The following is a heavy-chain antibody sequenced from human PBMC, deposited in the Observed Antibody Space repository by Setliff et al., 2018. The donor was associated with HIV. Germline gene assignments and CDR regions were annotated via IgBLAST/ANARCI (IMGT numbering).Heavy chain of an antibody. V-gene: IGHV1-69*10. D-gene: IGHD3-16*02. Sequence: GASVKVSCKASGGTFSSYASSWVRQAPGQGIEWMGGIIPILGIANYAQKFQGRVTITADNSTSTAYMVLSILRSEDTAVYYCASPAYYDYVWGSYRPYYFDYWGQGTLVTVSS. CDR1: GGTFSSYA. CDR2: IIPILGIA. CDR3: ASPAYYDYVWGSYRPYYFDY. J-gene: IGHJ4*02.